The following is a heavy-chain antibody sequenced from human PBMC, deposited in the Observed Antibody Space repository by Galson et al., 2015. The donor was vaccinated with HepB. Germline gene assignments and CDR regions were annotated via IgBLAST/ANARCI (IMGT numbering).Heavy chain of an antibody. CDR3: ARDCNGDSLFDY. CDR1: GGTFSSYA. V-gene: IGHV1-69*10. Sequence: SVKVSCKASGGTFSSYAISWVRQAPGQGLEWMGGIIPILGIANYAQKFQGRVTITADKSTSTAYMELSSLRSEDTAVYYCARDCNGDSLFDYWGQGTLVTVSS. D-gene: IGHD4-17*01. J-gene: IGHJ4*02. CDR2: IIPILGIA.